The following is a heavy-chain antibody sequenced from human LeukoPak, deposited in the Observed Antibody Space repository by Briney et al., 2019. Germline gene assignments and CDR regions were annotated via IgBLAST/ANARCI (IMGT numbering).Heavy chain of an antibody. CDR1: GFTFSSYA. J-gene: IGHJ4*02. CDR2: ISGSGGST. CDR3: AKVRDYDSSGYSDY. Sequence: PGGSLRRSCAASGFTFSSYAMSWVRQAPGKGLEWVSAISGSGGSTYYVDSVKGRFTISRDNFKNTLYLQMNSLRAEDTAVYYCAKVRDYDSSGYSDYWGQGNLVTVSS. V-gene: IGHV3-23*01. D-gene: IGHD3-22*01.